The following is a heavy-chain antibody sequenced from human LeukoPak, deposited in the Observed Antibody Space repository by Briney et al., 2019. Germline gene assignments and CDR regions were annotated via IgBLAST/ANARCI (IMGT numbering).Heavy chain of an antibody. D-gene: IGHD3-10*01. CDR3: ARGGYYGSGNDFRFDP. CDR1: GGSISSYY. J-gene: IGHJ5*02. CDR2: IHYTGST. V-gene: IGHV4-59*01. Sequence: PSETLSLACTVSGGSISSYYWSWIRQSPGKGLECIGYIHYTGSTNYNPSLKSRVTISVETSKNQFSLKLKSVTAADTAVYYCARGGYYGSGNDFRFDPWGQGTLVTVSS.